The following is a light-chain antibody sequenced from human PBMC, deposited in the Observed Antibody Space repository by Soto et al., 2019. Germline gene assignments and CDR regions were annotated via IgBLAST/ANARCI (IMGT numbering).Light chain of an antibody. CDR3: QQYDNLPRT. J-gene: IGKJ1*01. V-gene: IGKV1-33*01. Sequence: DIQMTQSPSSLSASVGDRVTITCQASQDISNYLNWYQQKPGKAPKLLIYDASNSETGVPSRFSGSGSGTDFTFTISSLQPEDIATYYCQQYDNLPRTFDQGTKVDIK. CDR2: DAS. CDR1: QDISNY.